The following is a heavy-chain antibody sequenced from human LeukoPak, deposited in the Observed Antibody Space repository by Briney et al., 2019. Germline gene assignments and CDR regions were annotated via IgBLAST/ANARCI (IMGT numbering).Heavy chain of an antibody. V-gene: IGHV3-48*03. CDR2: INGSGSTT. CDR1: GFTFSGYE. J-gene: IGHJ4*02. Sequence: GGSLRLSCATSGFTFSGYEMNWVRQAPGKGLEWLSYINGSGSTTYYADSVRGRFTISRDNAKKSLFLQMNSLRAEDTAVYYCARERGYSGYDYFIDSPSDYWGQGTLVTVSS. D-gene: IGHD5-12*01. CDR3: ARERGYSGYDYFIDSPSDY.